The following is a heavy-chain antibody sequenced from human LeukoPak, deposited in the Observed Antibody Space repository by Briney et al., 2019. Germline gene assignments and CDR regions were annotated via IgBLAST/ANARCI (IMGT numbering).Heavy chain of an antibody. CDR1: GFTFSSYS. CDR2: ISSSSSTI. J-gene: IGHJ6*03. CDR3: ARGTIFEGDLPGDYYYYYYMDV. Sequence: GGSLRLSCAASGFTFSSYSMNWVRQAPGKGLEWVSYISSSSSTIYYADSVKGRFTISRDNAKNSLYLQMNSLRAEDTAVYYCARGTIFEGDLPGDYYYYYYMDVWGKGTTVTVSS. V-gene: IGHV3-48*01. D-gene: IGHD3-3*01.